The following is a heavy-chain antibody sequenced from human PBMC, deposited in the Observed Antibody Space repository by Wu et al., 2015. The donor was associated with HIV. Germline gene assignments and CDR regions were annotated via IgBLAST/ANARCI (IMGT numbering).Heavy chain of an antibody. D-gene: IGHD7-27*01. V-gene: IGHV1-69*05. J-gene: IGHJ6*02. Sequence: KPGSSVKVSCKASGGTXSSYAISWXRQAPGQGLEWMGGIIPIFGTANYAQKFQGRVTITTDESTSTAYMELSSLRSEDTAVYYCARDKLGTASYYYYGMDVWGQGTTVTVSS. CDR3: ARDKLGTASYYYYGMDV. CDR1: GGTXSSYA. CDR2: IIPIFGTA.